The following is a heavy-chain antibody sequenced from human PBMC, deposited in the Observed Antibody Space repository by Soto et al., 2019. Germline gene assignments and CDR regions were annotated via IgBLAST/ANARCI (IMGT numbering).Heavy chain of an antibody. Sequence: ASVKVSCKASGYTFTGYYMHWVRQAPGQGLEWMGWINPNCGGTNYAQKVQGWVTMTRDTSISTAYMELSRLRSDDTAVYYCARAPPADGEQQLVEAVPYYFDYWGQGTLVTVSS. CDR1: GYTFTGYY. D-gene: IGHD6-13*01. J-gene: IGHJ4*02. CDR3: ARAPPADGEQQLVEAVPYYFDY. CDR2: INPNCGGT. V-gene: IGHV1-2*04.